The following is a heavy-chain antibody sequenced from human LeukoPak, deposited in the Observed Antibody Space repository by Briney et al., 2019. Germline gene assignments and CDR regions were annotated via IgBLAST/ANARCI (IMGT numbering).Heavy chain of an antibody. J-gene: IGHJ4*02. CDR2: IYYSGGT. CDR3: ARDYYDSSGYYGLDY. V-gene: IGHV4-39*07. CDR1: GGSINSSNDF. D-gene: IGHD3-22*01. Sequence: PSETLSLTCIVSGGSINSSNDFWGRIRQPPGKGLEWIGSIYYSGGTYYHPSLKSRVTISVDTSKNQFSLKLSSVTAADTAVYYCARDYYDSSGYYGLDYWGQGTLVTVSS.